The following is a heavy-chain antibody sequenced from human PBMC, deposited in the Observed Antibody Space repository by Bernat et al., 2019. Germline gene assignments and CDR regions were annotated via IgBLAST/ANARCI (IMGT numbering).Heavy chain of an antibody. J-gene: IGHJ4*02. D-gene: IGHD3-16*01. V-gene: IGHV1-58*01. CDR1: GFTFTSSA. Sequence: QMQLVQSGPEVKKPGTSVKVSCKASGFTFTSSAVQWVRQARGQRLEWIGWIVVGSGNTNYAQKFQERVTITRDMSTSTAYMELSSLSSEDTAVDYCAAANLGGGVYFDYWGQGTLVTVSS. CDR3: AAANLGGGVYFDY. CDR2: IVVGSGNT.